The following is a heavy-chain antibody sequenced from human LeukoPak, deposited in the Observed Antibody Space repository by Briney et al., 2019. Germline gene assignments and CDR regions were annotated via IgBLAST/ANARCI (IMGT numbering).Heavy chain of an antibody. Sequence: PGRSLRLSCAASGFTFSSYAMHWVRQAPGKGLEWVAVISYDGSNKYYADSVKGRFTISRDNSKNTLYLQMNSLRAEDTAVYYCARGEGVGFLEWLLYDTFDYWGQGALVTVSS. J-gene: IGHJ4*02. V-gene: IGHV3-30-3*01. CDR3: ARGEGVGFLEWLLYDTFDY. CDR1: GFTFSSYA. CDR2: ISYDGSNK. D-gene: IGHD3-3*02.